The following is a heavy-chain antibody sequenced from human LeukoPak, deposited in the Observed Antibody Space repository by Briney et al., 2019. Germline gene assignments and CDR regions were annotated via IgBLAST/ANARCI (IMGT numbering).Heavy chain of an antibody. CDR1: GFTFSSYS. Sequence: GGSLRLSCAASGFTFSSYSMNWVRQAPGKGLEWVSSISSSSSYIYYADSVKGRFTISRDNAKNSLYLQMNSLRADDTAVYHCARSENSARASDYWGQGTLVTVSS. D-gene: IGHD6-19*01. V-gene: IGHV3-21*01. CDR2: ISSSSSYI. CDR3: ARSENSARASDY. J-gene: IGHJ4*02.